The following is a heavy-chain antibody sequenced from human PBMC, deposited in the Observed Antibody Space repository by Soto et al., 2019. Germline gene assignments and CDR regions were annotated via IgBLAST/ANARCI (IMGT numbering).Heavy chain of an antibody. CDR1: GFTLSSYS. J-gene: IGHJ5*02. CDR3: ARTMYYDFWSGYYHLVQNLFDP. D-gene: IGHD3-3*01. CDR2: ISSSSSTI. Sequence: GSLRLSCAASGFTLSSYSMNWVRQAPGKGLEWVSYISSSSSTIYYADSVKGRFTISRDNAKNSLYLQMNSLRAEDTAVYYCARTMYYDFWSGYYHLVQNLFDPWGQGTLVTVSS. V-gene: IGHV3-48*01.